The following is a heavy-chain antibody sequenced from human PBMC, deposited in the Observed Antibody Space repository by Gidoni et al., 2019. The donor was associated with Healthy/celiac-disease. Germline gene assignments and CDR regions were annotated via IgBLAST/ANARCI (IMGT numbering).Heavy chain of an antibody. CDR1: GCPFSSYS. D-gene: IGHD3-10*01. CDR2: ISSSSSYI. V-gene: IGHV3-21*01. CDR3: AREITMVRGVMDV. J-gene: IGHJ6*02. Sequence: EVQLVASGGGLVMPGGSRILPCPASGCPFSSYSMNWVRQAPGKGLEWVAFISSSSSYIYYADSVKGRFTISRDNAKNSLYLQMNSLRAEDTAVYYCAREITMVRGVMDVWGQGTTVTVSS.